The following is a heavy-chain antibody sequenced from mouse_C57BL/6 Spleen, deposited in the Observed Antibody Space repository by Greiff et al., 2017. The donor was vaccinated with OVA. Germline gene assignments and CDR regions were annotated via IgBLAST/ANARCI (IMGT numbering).Heavy chain of an antibody. V-gene: IGHV5-4*01. D-gene: IGHD1-1*01. CDR3: ARDGATVVTTNSYFDY. CDR1: GFTFSSYA. J-gene: IGHJ2*01. CDR2: ISDGGSYT. Sequence: EVKLMESGGGLVKPGGSLKLSCAASGFTFSSYAMSWVRQTPEKRLEWVATISDGGSYTYYPDNVKGRFTISRDNANNNLYLQMSHLKSEDTAMYYCARDGATVVTTNSYFDYWGQGTTLTVSS.